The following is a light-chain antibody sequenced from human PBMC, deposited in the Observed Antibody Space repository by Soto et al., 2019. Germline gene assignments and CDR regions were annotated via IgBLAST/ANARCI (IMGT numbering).Light chain of an antibody. V-gene: IGKV2-30*01. CDR1: QSLVYSDGNTY. J-gene: IGKJ1*01. CDR2: KVS. CDR3: IQGTHWPPRWT. Sequence: EVVMTQSPLSLPVTLGQPASISCRSSQSLVYSDGNTYLNWFQQRPAQSPRRLISKVSNRGSGIPDRFSCSASGIYFTLQISRVEAEDVGVYSCIQGTHWPPRWTFRQGTKVQIK.